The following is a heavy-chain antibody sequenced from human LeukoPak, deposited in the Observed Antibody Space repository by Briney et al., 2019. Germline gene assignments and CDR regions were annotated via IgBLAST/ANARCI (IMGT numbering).Heavy chain of an antibody. D-gene: IGHD3-3*01. CDR1: GGSFSGYY. V-gene: IGHV4-34*01. CDR2: INHSGST. Sequence: PSEALSLTCAVYGGSFSGYYWSWIRQPPGKGLEWIGEINHSGSTNYNPSLKSRVAISVDTSKNQFSLELSSVTAADTAVYYCARGPPYDFWSGYYSRPRPNWFDPWGQGTLVTVSS. J-gene: IGHJ5*02. CDR3: ARGPPYDFWSGYYSRPRPNWFDP.